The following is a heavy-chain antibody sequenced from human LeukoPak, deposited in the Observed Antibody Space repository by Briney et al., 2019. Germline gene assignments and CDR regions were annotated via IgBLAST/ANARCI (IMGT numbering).Heavy chain of an antibody. Sequence: GGSLRLSCAVSGFTFSSYEMNWVRQAPGKGLEWVSYISTSGTTIYYADSVKGRFTISRDNSKNTLYLQMNSLRAEDTAVYYCAKEIDNYYDSSGIDYWGQGTLVTVSS. D-gene: IGHD3-22*01. CDR2: ISTSGTTI. CDR1: GFTFSSYE. CDR3: AKEIDNYYDSSGIDY. J-gene: IGHJ4*02. V-gene: IGHV3-48*03.